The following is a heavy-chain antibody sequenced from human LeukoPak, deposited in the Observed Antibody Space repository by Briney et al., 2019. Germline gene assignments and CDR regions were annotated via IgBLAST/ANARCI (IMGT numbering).Heavy chain of an antibody. CDR3: AKGHRYSSGWYWSHWFDP. CDR1: GGSFSDYY. CDR2: INHSGST. V-gene: IGHV4-34*01. Sequence: SETLPLTCAVYGGSFSDYYWTWIRQPPGKGLEWIGEINHSGSTNYNPSLKSRVTISVDTSKKQFFLRLSSVTAADTAVYYCAKGHRYSSGWYWSHWFDPWGQGTLVTVSS. J-gene: IGHJ5*02. D-gene: IGHD6-19*01.